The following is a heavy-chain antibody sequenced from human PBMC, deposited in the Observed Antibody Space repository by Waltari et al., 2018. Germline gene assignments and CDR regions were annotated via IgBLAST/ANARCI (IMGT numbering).Heavy chain of an antibody. CDR3: ARGGGGDWEWFDP. J-gene: IGHJ5*02. V-gene: IGHV4-59*01. CDR1: GGSISGFY. D-gene: IGHD2-21*02. CDR2: IYYTGRT. Sequence: QVQLQESGPSLLKPSETLSLICTVSGGSISGFYWSWVRQPPGKGLDWIGYIYYTGRTNFHPTLKSRVTMSVDTSKNQFSLKLSSVTAADTAFYYCARGGGGDWEWFDPWGQGTLVTVSS.